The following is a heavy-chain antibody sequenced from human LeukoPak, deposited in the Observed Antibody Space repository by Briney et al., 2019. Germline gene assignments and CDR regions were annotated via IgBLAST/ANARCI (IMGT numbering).Heavy chain of an antibody. J-gene: IGHJ5*02. D-gene: IGHD2-2*01. CDR2: ISGSGGST. CDR1: GFTFSSYA. V-gene: IGHV3-23*01. CDR3: ASPGFPAGDWYCSSTSCPSVS. Sequence: GGSLRLSCAASGFTFSSYAMSWVRQAPGKGLEWVSAISGSGGSTYYADSVKGRFTISRDNSKNTLYLQMNSLRAEDTAVYYCASPGFPAGDWYCSSTSCPSVSWGQGTLVTVSS.